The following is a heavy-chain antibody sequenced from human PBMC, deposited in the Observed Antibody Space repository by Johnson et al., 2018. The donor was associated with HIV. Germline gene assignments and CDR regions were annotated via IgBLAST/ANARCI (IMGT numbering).Heavy chain of an antibody. CDR1: GFTVRSNY. CDR2: IYSGGRS. CDR3: ARDGEAQQLPLGDAFDV. Sequence: VQLVESGGGLVQPGGSLRLSCVASGFTVRSNYMSWVRQAPGKGLEWVSVIYSGGRSYYADSVKGRLTLSRDNSNNTLYLQMSSLRAEDTAMYYCARDGEAQQLPLGDAFDVWGQGTMVTVSS. J-gene: IGHJ3*01. D-gene: IGHD6-13*01. V-gene: IGHV3-66*01.